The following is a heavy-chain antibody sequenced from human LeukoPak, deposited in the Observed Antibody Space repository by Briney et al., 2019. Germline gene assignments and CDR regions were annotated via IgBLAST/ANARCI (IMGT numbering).Heavy chain of an antibody. CDR1: GGSFSGYS. J-gene: IGHJ4*02. CDR2: INHSGST. CDR3: ARGRYNRSY. D-gene: IGHD1-14*01. V-gene: IGHV4-34*01. Sequence: SETLSLTCTVYGGSFSGYSWSWVRQPPGKGLEWIGEINHSGSTNYNPSLKSRVTISVDTSKNQFSLKLSSVTAADTAVYYCARGRYNRSYWGQGTLVTVSS.